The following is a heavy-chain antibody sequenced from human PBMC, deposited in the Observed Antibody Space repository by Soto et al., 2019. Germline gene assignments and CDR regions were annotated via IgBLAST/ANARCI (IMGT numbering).Heavy chain of an antibody. Sequence: WGSLRLSCAASGFTFSSYAMSWVRQAPGKGLEWVSTISGSGGSTYYADSVKGRFTISRDNSKNTLYLQIDSLRAEDAAVYYCAKHRMPGTTGEFDDYWGQGTLVTVSS. V-gene: IGHV3-23*01. D-gene: IGHD3-10*01. J-gene: IGHJ4*02. CDR3: AKHRMPGTTGEFDDY. CDR1: GFTFSSYA. CDR2: ISGSGGST.